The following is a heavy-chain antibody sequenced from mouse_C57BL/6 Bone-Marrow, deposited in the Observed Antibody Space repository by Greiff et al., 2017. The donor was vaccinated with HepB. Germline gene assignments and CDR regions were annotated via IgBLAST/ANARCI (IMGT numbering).Heavy chain of an antibody. D-gene: IGHD1-1*01. Sequence: VKLMESGAELARPGASVKLSCKASGYTFTSYGISWVQPRTGQGLEWIGEIYPRSGNTYYNEKFKGKATLTADKSSSTAYMELRSLTSEDSAVDFCAREDYGSSPFAYWGQGTRVTVSA. J-gene: IGHJ3*01. CDR2: IYPRSGNT. CDR1: GYTFTSYG. V-gene: IGHV1-81*01. CDR3: AREDYGSSPFAY.